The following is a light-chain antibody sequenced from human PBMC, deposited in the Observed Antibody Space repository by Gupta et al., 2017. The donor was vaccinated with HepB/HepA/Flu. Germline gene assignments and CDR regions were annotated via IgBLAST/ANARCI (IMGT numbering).Light chain of an antibody. CDR3: HQENKWPGT. J-gene: IGKJ1*01. V-gene: IGKV3-15*01. CDR1: QSVSSN. Sequence: EIAMTQSPSTLSGSAGERATLSCRASQSVSSNLAWYQQKPGQAPRLLIYGASTRATGFPARFSGSGSGTEFTLTISSRQSEDFAAYYCHQENKWPGTFGQGTKVEMK. CDR2: GAS.